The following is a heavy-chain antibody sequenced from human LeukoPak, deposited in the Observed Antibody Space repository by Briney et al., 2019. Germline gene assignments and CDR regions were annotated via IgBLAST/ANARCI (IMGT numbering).Heavy chain of an antibody. CDR2: INTDGTYA. D-gene: IGHD6-19*01. V-gene: IGHV3-74*01. J-gene: IGHJ4*02. Sequence: GGSLRLSCAASGSTFSSDWVHWVRQAPGKGLVWVSRINTDGTYASYADSVRGRFTISRDNAKNALYLQMNSLRAEDTAMYYCATFGRDWYVPYWGQGTLVTVSS. CDR1: GSTFSSDW. CDR3: ATFGRDWYVPY.